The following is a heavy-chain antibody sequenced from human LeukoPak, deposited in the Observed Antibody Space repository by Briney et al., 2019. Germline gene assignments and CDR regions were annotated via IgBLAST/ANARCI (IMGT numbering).Heavy chain of an antibody. D-gene: IGHD3-22*01. CDR1: GFTFSSYS. V-gene: IGHV3-21*01. CDR3: ARDPGKHYYDSSGYYLGFDY. CDR2: ISSSSTYI. J-gene: IGHJ4*02. Sequence: GGSLRLSCAASGFTFSSYSIDWVRQAPGKGLEWVSSISSSSTYIYYADSVKGRFTISRDNAKNSLYLQMNSLRAEDTAVYYCARDPGKHYYDSSGYYLGFDYWGQGTLVTVSS.